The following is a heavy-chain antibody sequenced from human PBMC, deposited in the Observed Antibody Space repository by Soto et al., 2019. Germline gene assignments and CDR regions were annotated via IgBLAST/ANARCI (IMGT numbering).Heavy chain of an antibody. V-gene: IGHV5-51*01. CDR2: IYPGDSDT. D-gene: IGHD2-2*01. Sequence: PGESLKISCKGSGYSFTSYWIGWVRQMPGKGLEWMGIIYPGDSDTRYSPSFQGQVTISADKSISTAYLQWSSLKASDTAMYYCARPEIGLEDIVVASGGFDYWGQGTLVTVSS. CDR1: GYSFTSYW. J-gene: IGHJ4*02. CDR3: ARPEIGLEDIVVASGGFDY.